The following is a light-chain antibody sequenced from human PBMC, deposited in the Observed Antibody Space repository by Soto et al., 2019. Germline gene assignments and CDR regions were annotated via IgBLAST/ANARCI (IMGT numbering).Light chain of an antibody. J-gene: IGKJ1*01. Sequence: IVLTHSPGTLSFSPGDIATLSFRASQSVSSNLAWYQQKPGQAPRLLIYGASIRATGIPARFSGSGSGTEFTLTISTLQSEDFAIYYCQHYNNWPPWTFGQGTKVDIK. V-gene: IGKV3-15*01. CDR1: QSVSSN. CDR2: GAS. CDR3: QHYNNWPPWT.